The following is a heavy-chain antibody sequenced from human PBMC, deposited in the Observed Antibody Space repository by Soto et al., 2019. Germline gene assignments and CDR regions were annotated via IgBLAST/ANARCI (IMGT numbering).Heavy chain of an antibody. D-gene: IGHD7-27*01. Sequence: SETLSLTCTVSGGSISSLYWSWIRQPPGRGLEWIGYIYYSGTTNYNPSLESRVTISVDASKNLFSLKLTSVTPADTAVYFCARAGTNSRYFDLWGRGTLVTVSS. J-gene: IGHJ2*01. CDR1: GGSISSLY. V-gene: IGHV4-59*11. CDR3: ARAGTNSRYFDL. CDR2: IYYSGTT.